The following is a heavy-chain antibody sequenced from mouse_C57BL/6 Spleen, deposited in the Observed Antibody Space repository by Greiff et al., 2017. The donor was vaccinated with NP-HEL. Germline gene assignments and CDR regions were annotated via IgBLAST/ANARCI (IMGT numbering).Heavy chain of an antibody. D-gene: IGHD6-2*01. CDR3: TRDVSFCWYVDV. CDR1: GYTFTDYE. Sequence: QVQLQQSGAELVRPGASVTLSCKASGYTFTDYEMHWVKQTPVHGLEWIGAIDPETGGTAYNQKFKGKAILTADKSSSTAYMELRSLTSEDSAVYYWTRDVSFCWYVDVWGTGTTVTVSS. V-gene: IGHV1-15*01. J-gene: IGHJ1*03. CDR2: IDPETGGT.